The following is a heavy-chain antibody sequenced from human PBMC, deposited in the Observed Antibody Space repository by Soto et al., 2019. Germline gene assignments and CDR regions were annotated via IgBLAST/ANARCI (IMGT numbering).Heavy chain of an antibody. CDR2: ISYDGSNK. CDR3: AKDLTVVVTALWFDP. CDR1: GFTFSSYG. Sequence: QVQLVESGGGVVQPGRSLRLSCAASGFTFSSYGMHWVRQAPGKGLEWVAVISYDGSNKYYADSVKGRFTISRDNSKNTLYLQTNSLRAEDTAVYYCAKDLTVVVTALWFDPWGQGTLVTVSS. J-gene: IGHJ5*02. V-gene: IGHV3-30*18. D-gene: IGHD2-21*02.